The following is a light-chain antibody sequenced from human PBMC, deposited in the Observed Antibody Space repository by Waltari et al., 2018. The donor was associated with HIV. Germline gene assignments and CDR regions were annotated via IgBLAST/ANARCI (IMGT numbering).Light chain of an antibody. CDR3: NSRDSSGNHLV. CDR2: GKN. V-gene: IGLV3-19*01. CDR1: SLRSYH. J-gene: IGLJ2*01. Sequence: SSELTQDPAVSVALGQTVRITCQGDSLRSYHASWYQQKPGQAPVLVIYGKNNRPSGIPDRFSGSYSGNTASLTITGAQAEDEADYYCNSRDSSGNHLVFGGGTKLTVL.